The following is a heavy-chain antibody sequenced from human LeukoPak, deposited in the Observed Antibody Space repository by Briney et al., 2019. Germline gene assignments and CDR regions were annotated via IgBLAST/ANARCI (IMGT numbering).Heavy chain of an antibody. D-gene: IGHD6-19*01. Sequence: PSETLSLTCAVYGGSFSGYYWSWIRQPPGKGLDWIGEINHSGSTNYNPSLKSRVTISVDTSKNQFSLKLSSVTAADTAVYYCASQSIAVSYYYYGMDVWGQGTTVTVSS. CDR2: INHSGST. CDR1: GGSFSGYY. J-gene: IGHJ6*02. CDR3: ASQSIAVSYYYYGMDV. V-gene: IGHV4-34*01.